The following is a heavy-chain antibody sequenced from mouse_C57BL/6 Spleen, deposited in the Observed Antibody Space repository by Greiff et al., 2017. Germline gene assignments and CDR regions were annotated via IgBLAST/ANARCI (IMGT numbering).Heavy chain of an antibody. V-gene: IGHV5-6*01. CDR2: ISSGGSYT. CDR3: ARRDYYFDY. CDR1: GFTFSSYG. J-gene: IGHJ2*01. Sequence: EVQLVESGGDLVKPGGSLKLSCAASGFTFSSYGMSWVRQTPDKRLEWVATISSGGSYTYYPDSVKGRFTISRDNAKNTLYLQMSSLKFEDTAMYYCARRDYYFDYWGQGTTLTVSS.